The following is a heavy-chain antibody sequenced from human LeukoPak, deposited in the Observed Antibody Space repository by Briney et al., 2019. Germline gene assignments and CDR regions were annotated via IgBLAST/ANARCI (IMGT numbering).Heavy chain of an antibody. CDR3: ARERGCSSTSCNNWFDP. J-gene: IGHJ5*02. Sequence: SQTLSLTCTVSGGSISSGDCYWSWIRQPPGKGLEWIGYIYYSGSTYYNPSLKSRVTISVDTSKNQFSLKLSSVTAADTAVYYCARERGCSSTSCNNWFDPWGQGTLVTVSS. CDR2: IYYSGST. V-gene: IGHV4-30-4*01. D-gene: IGHD2-2*01. CDR1: GGSISSGDCY.